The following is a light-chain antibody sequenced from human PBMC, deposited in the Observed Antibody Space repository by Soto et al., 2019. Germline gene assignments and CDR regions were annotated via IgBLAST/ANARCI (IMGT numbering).Light chain of an antibody. V-gene: IGLV2-14*01. CDR1: SSDVGGYNY. J-gene: IGLJ3*02. CDR2: DVS. Sequence: QSVLTQPASVSGSPGQSITISCTGTSSDVGGYNYVSWYQQHPGKAPKLMIFDVSYRPSGVSNRFSGSKSGNTASLTISGLQAEDEADYYCSSYTSSRTPVFGGGTKVTVL. CDR3: SSYTSSRTPV.